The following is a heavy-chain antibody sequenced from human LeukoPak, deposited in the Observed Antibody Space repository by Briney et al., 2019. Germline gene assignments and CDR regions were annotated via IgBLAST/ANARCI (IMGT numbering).Heavy chain of an antibody. CDR3: ARVTGGSGWYWDWFDP. V-gene: IGHV1-3*01. Sequence: ASVKVSCKASGYTFTSYAMHWVRQAPGQRLEWMGWINAGNGNTKYSQKFQGRVTITRDISASTAYMELSSLRSEDTAVYYCARVTGGSGWYWDWFDPWGQGTLVTVSS. D-gene: IGHD6-19*01. CDR1: GYTFTSYA. J-gene: IGHJ5*02. CDR2: INAGNGNT.